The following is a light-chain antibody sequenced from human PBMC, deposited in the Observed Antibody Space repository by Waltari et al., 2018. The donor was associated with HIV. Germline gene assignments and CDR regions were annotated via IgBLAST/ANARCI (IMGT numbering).Light chain of an antibody. CDR1: QSVDSD. CDR2: GAS. CDR3: QQYNNWPYT. Sequence: ERVMMQSPTTLSVSPGERATLSCRASQSVDSDLAWYQQKPGQPPRLLISGASTRATGIPARFSGSGSGIEFTLTINSLQSEDFAIYYCQQYNNWPYTFGQGTRLDIK. J-gene: IGKJ2*01. V-gene: IGKV3-15*01.